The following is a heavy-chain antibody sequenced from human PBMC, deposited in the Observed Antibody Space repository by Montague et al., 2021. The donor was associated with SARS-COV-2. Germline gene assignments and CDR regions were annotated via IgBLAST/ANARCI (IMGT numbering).Heavy chain of an antibody. Sequence: SETLSLTCAVYGGSFSGYYWSWIRQPPEKGLEWIGEISQSGSTNYNPSLKSRVIISVDTSKNQFSLKLSSVTAADTAVYYCARCGSRVRGVTVCDELDYWGQGTMVTVSS. CDR2: ISQSGST. D-gene: IGHD3-9*01. V-gene: IGHV4-34*01. CDR3: ARCGSRVRGVTVCDELDY. J-gene: IGHJ4*02. CDR1: GGSFSGYY.